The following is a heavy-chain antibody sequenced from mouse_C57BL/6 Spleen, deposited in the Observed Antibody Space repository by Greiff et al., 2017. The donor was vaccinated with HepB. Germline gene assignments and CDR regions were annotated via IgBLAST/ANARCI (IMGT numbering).Heavy chain of an antibody. J-gene: IGHJ4*01. V-gene: IGHV1-80*01. CDR1: GYAFSSYW. D-gene: IGHD2-4*01. CDR3: ARSGDYDGYCYAMDY. CDR2: IYPGDGDT. Sequence: QVQLQQSGAELVKPGASVKISCKASGYAFSSYWMNWVKQRPGKGLEWIGQIYPGDGDTNYNGKFKGKATLTADKSSSTAYMQLSSLTSEDSAVYFCARSGDYDGYCYAMDYWGQGTSVTVSS.